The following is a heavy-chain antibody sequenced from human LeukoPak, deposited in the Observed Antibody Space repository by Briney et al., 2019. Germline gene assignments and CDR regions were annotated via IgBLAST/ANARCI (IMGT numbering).Heavy chain of an antibody. D-gene: IGHD6-13*01. CDR1: GFTFSSYA. CDR2: ISYDGSNK. Sequence: GGSLRLSCAASGFTFSSYAMHWVRQAPGKGLEWVAVISYDGSNKYYADSVKGRLTISRDNSKNTLYLQMNSLRAEDTAVYYCARAPYSSSWYDWFDPWGQGTLVTVSS. CDR3: ARAPYSSSWYDWFDP. J-gene: IGHJ5*02. V-gene: IGHV3-30-3*01.